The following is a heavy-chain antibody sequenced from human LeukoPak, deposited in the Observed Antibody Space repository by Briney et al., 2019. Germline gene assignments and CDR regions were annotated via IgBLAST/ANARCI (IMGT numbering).Heavy chain of an antibody. Sequence: GGSLRLSCAASGFTFSSYALSWVRQAPGKGLEWVSAISGGGTTTYYADSVRGRFTISRDNSKNTLYLQVNNLRAEDMAIYYCAKVGSIMNYADNWGQGTLVTVSS. J-gene: IGHJ4*02. D-gene: IGHD1-7*01. V-gene: IGHV3-23*01. CDR3: AKVGSIMNYADN. CDR1: GFTFSSYA. CDR2: ISGGGTTT.